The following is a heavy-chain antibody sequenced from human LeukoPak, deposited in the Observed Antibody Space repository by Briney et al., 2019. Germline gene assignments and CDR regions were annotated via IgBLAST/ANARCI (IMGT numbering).Heavy chain of an antibody. V-gene: IGHV1-2*02. J-gene: IGHJ3*01. Sequence: ASVTVSCKASVYTFTGYYMHWVRQAPGQGLEWMGWINPNSGGTNYAQKLQGTVTITRDTSISTAYIELRRPRTDGTAVVYCGRDRHPLVSMLLGTARAGVFDLWPQGTMVSVSS. CDR2: INPNSGGT. CDR3: GRDRHPLVSMLLGTARAGVFDL. D-gene: IGHD4/OR15-4a*01. CDR1: VYTFTGYY.